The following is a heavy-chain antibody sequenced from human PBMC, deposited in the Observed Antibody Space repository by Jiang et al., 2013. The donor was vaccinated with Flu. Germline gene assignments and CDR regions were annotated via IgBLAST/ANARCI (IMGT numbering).Heavy chain of an antibody. CDR3: ARDNWNSEGSFDY. CDR1: GGSISSGSYY. CDR2: IYTSGST. Sequence: YGSGLVKPSQTLSLTCTVSGGSISSGSYYWSWIRQPAGKGLEWIGRIYTSGSTNYNPSLKSRVTISVDTSKNQFSLKLSSVTAADTAVYYCARDNWNSEGSFDYWGQGTLATVSS. V-gene: IGHV4-61*02. J-gene: IGHJ4*02. D-gene: IGHD1-7*01.